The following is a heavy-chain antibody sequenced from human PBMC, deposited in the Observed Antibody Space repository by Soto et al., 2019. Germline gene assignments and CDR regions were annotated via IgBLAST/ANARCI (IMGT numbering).Heavy chain of an antibody. D-gene: IGHD6-13*01. CDR3: AKEGAAAGTWIDYYYYYGMDV. J-gene: IGHJ6*02. Sequence: SLRLSCAASGFTFSSYGMHWVRQAPGKGLEWVAVISYDGSNKYYADSVKGRFTISRDNSKNTLYLQMNSLRAEDTAVYYCAKEGAAAGTWIDYYYYYGMDVWGQGTTVTVSS. V-gene: IGHV3-30*18. CDR1: GFTFSSYG. CDR2: ISYDGSNK.